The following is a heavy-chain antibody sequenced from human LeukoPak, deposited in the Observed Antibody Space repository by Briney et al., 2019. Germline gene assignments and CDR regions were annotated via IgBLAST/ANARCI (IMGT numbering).Heavy chain of an antibody. CDR3: AKVGAHDAFDI. CDR2: IYHSGST. J-gene: IGHJ3*02. Sequence: SETLSLTCTVSGYSISSGYYWGCIRQPPGKGLEWIGSIYHSGSTYYNPSLKSRVTISVDTSKNQFSLKLSSVTAADTAVYYCAKVGAHDAFDIWGQGTMVTVSS. V-gene: IGHV4-38-2*02. CDR1: GYSISSGYY. D-gene: IGHD1-26*01.